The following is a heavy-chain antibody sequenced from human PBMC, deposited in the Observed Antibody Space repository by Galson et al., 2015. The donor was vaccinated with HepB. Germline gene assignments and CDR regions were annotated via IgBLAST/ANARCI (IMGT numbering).Heavy chain of an antibody. CDR1: GFTFDDYA. Sequence: SLRLSCAASGFTFDDYAMHWVRQAPGKGLEWVSGISWNSGSIGYADSVKGRFTIYRDNAKNSLYLQMNSLRAEDTALYYCAKGKGGLVDYWGQGTLVTVSS. CDR2: ISWNSGSI. V-gene: IGHV3-9*01. D-gene: IGHD3-16*01. CDR3: AKGKGGLVDY. J-gene: IGHJ4*02.